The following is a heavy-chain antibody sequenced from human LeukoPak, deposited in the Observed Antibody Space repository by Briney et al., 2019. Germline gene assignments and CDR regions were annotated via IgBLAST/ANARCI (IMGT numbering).Heavy chain of an antibody. J-gene: IGHJ4*02. D-gene: IGHD5-12*01. Sequence: PSETLSLTCTVSGVSINNYYWSWIRQPPGKGLEWIGYLYYSGRTNYNPSLKSRVTISVDTSKNQFSLKLSSVTAADTAVYYCARVFGYSGYADYWGQGTLVTVSS. CDR1: GVSINNYY. CDR3: ARVFGYSGYADY. V-gene: IGHV4-59*01. CDR2: LYYSGRT.